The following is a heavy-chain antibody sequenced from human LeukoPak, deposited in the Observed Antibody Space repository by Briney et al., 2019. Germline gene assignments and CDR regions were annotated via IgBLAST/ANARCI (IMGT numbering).Heavy chain of an antibody. CDR3: ASPYCSSTSCYLGN. J-gene: IGHJ4*02. V-gene: IGHV3-21*01. CDR2: ISSSSSYI. D-gene: IGHD2-2*01. CDR1: GFTFSSYA. Sequence: GGSLRLSCAASGFTFSSYAMSWVRQAPGKGLEWVSSISSSSSYIYYADSVKGRFTISRDNAKNSLYLQMNSLRAEDTAVYYCASPYCSSTSCYLGNWGPGTLVTVSS.